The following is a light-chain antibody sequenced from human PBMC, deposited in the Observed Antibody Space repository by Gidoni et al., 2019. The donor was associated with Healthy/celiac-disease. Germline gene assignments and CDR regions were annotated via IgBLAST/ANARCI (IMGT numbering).Light chain of an antibody. CDR2: DAS. V-gene: IGKV3-11*01. Sequence: EIVLTQSPATLSLFPGERATLSCRASQSVSSYLAWYQQKPGQAPRLLIYDASNRATGIPARFSGSGSGTDFTLTISSLEPEDFAVYYCQQRSNWPQFGQGTKVEIK. CDR1: QSVSSY. J-gene: IGKJ1*01. CDR3: QQRSNWPQ.